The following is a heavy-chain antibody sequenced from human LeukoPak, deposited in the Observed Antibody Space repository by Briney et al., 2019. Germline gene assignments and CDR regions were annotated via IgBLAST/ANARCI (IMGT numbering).Heavy chain of an antibody. CDR3: ASQTPRRLPIAVADYFDY. D-gene: IGHD6-19*01. Sequence: GGSLRLSCAASGFTFNTYSMNWVRQAPGKGLEWVSYISSTSSTIYYADSVKGRFTISRDNAKNALYLQMNSLRDEDTAVYYCASQTPRRLPIAVADYFDYWGQGTLVTVSS. V-gene: IGHV3-48*02. CDR2: ISSTSSTI. J-gene: IGHJ4*02. CDR1: GFTFNTYS.